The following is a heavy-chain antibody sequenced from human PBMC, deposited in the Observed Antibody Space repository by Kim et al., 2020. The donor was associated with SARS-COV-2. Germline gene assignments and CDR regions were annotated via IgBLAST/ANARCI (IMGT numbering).Heavy chain of an antibody. CDR3: ARQAAAAGAYGMDV. D-gene: IGHD6-13*01. V-gene: IGHV4-39*01. CDR2: IYYSGST. Sequence: SETLSLTCTVSGGSISSSSYYWGWIRQPPGKGLEWIGSIYYSGSTYYNPSLKSRVTISVDTSKNQFSLKLSSVTAADTAVYYCARQAAAAGAYGMDVWGQGTTVTVSS. CDR1: GGSISSSSYY. J-gene: IGHJ6*02.